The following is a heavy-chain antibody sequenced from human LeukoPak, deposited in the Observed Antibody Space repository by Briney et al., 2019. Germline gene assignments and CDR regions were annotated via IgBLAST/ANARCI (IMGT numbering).Heavy chain of an antibody. J-gene: IGHJ3*02. CDR2: IWYDGSNK. V-gene: IGHV3-33*08. CDR3: ARVRLDSSERYLDAFEN. D-gene: IGHD6-19*01. CDR1: GFTFGNYA. Sequence: GGSLRLSCVASGFTFGNYAMTWVRQAPGKGLEWVAVIWYDGSNKYYADSVKGRFTISRDNSKNTVYLQMNSLRAEDTAVYYCARVRLDSSERYLDAFENWGQGTMVTVSS.